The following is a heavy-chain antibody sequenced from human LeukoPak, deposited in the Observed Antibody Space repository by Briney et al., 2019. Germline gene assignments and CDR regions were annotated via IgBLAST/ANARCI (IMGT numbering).Heavy chain of an antibody. Sequence: SETLSLTCAVYGGSFCGYYWSWIRQPPGKGLEWIGEINHSGSTNYNPSLKSRVTISVDTSKNQFSLKLSSVTAADTAVYYCARSFSGTVIFRYWGQGTLVTVSS. CDR1: GGSFCGYY. J-gene: IGHJ4*02. CDR2: INHSGST. CDR3: ARSFSGTVIFRY. V-gene: IGHV4-34*01. D-gene: IGHD3/OR15-3a*01.